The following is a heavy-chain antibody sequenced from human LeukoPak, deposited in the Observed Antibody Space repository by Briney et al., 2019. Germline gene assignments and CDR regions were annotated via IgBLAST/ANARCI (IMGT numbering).Heavy chain of an antibody. D-gene: IGHD5-18*01. V-gene: IGHV4-61*02. Sequence: PSETLSLTCTVSGGSISSSSYYWSWIRQPAGKGLEWIGRIYTSGSTNYNPSLKSRVTISVDTSKNQFSLKLNSVTAADTAVYYCAREGYGYAWGQGTLVTVSS. CDR1: GGSISSSSYY. J-gene: IGHJ5*02. CDR2: IYTSGST. CDR3: AREGYGYA.